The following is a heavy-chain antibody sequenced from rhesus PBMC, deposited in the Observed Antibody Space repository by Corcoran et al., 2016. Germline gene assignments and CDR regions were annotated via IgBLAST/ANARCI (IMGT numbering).Heavy chain of an antibody. V-gene: IGHV4-106*01. CDR3: ARGGYSQRN. Sequence: QVQLQQWGEGLVKPSETLSLTCAVYGGSISGYYYWSWIRQPPGKGLEWIGYIYGSGGGTNNNPSPNNRVTISIDTSRNQFSLKLSSVTAADTDVYYCARGGYSQRNWGQGVLVTVSS. CDR2: IYGSGGGT. D-gene: IGHD1-44*02. J-gene: IGHJ4*01. CDR1: GGSISGYYY.